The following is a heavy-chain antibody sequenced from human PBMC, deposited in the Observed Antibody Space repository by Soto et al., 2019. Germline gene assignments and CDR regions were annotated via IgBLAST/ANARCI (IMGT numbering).Heavy chain of an antibody. D-gene: IGHD3-10*01. CDR2: ISSSSYTI. V-gene: IGHV3-48*01. Sequence: PGGPLRLSCAASGFTFSQDSRNWVRQAPGKGLQWVSYISSSSYTIYYADSVRGRFSISRDNAKNSLYLEMYSLRAEDKAVYYRARDHSGAKWGQGTLVTVSS. CDR3: ARDHSGAK. J-gene: IGHJ4*02. CDR1: GFTFSQDS.